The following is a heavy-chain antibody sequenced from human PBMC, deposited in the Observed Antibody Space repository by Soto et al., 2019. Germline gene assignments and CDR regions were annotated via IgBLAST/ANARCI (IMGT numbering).Heavy chain of an antibody. Sequence: SVKVSCKASGGTFSSYAIRWVRQAPGQGLEWMGGIIPIFGTANYAQKFQGRVTITADKSTSTAYMELSSLRSEDTAVYYCARDQRRIAARPFYYYGMDVWGPGTTVTVYS. CDR3: ARDQRRIAARPFYYYGMDV. CDR1: GGTFSSYA. V-gene: IGHV1-69*06. J-gene: IGHJ6*02. D-gene: IGHD6-6*01. CDR2: IIPIFGTA.